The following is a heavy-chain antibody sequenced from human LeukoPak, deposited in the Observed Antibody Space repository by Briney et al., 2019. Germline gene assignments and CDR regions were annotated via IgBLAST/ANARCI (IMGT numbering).Heavy chain of an antibody. CDR1: GFTFSSYA. CDR3: AKGRYCSSTSCYQVWFDP. CDR2: ISGSGGST. V-gene: IGHV3-23*01. J-gene: IGHJ5*02. D-gene: IGHD2-2*01. Sequence: GGSLRPSCAASGFTFSSYAMSWVRQAPGKGLEWVSAISGSGGSTYYADSVKGRFTISRDNSKNTLYLQMNSLRAEDTAVYYCAKGRYCSSTSCYQVWFDPWGQGTLVTVSS.